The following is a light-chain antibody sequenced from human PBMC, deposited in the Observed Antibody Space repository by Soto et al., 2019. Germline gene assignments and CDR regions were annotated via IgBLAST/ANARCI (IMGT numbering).Light chain of an antibody. CDR2: DAF. CDR1: RSLDSGQ. J-gene: IGKJ5*01. Sequence: EIVLTQSPGTLSLSPGESATLSCRASRSLDSGQLAWYQQKVGRAPRLLIHDAFMRATGIPDRFSGSGSGTDFTLTIARLEPEDFAVYYCQQYGDSARTFGQGTRLETK. V-gene: IGKV3-20*01. CDR3: QQYGDSART.